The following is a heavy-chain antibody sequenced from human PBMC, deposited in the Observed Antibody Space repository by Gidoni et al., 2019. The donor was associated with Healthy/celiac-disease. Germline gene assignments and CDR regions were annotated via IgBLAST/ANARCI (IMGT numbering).Heavy chain of an antibody. Sequence: EVQLVESGGGLVQPGGSLRLSCAASGFTFSSYEMNWVRQAPGKGLEWVSYISSSGSTIYYADSVKGRFTISRDNAKNSLYLQMNSLRAEDTAVYYCARRPPPYGDYVNPPPFDYWGQGTLVTVSS. CDR1: GFTFSSYE. CDR3: ARRPPPYGDYVNPPPFDY. CDR2: ISSSGSTI. V-gene: IGHV3-48*03. J-gene: IGHJ4*02. D-gene: IGHD4-17*01.